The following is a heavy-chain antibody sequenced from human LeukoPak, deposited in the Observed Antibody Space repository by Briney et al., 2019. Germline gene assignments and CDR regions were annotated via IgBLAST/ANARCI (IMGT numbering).Heavy chain of an antibody. CDR3: VRDGDFDF. CDR1: GFNFGSYW. Sequence: GGSLRLPCAASGFNFGSYWMSWVRQAPGRGLEWVADIRSDGREKCYLDSVRGRFTISRDNARNSVYLQMNNLRVEDTAMYYCVRDGDFDFWGQGIQVTVSS. J-gene: IGHJ4*02. CDR2: IRSDGREK. D-gene: IGHD3-16*01. V-gene: IGHV3-7*01.